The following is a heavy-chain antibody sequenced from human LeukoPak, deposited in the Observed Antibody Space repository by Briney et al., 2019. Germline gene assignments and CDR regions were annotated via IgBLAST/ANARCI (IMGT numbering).Heavy chain of an antibody. CDR3: ARGTVPYCTNGVCYYPEYYYYGMDV. CDR2: ISSNGGST. V-gene: IGHV3-64*01. J-gene: IGHJ6*02. Sequence: GGSLRLSCAASGFTFSSYAMHWVRQAPGKGLEYVSAISSNGGSTYYANSVKGGFTISRDNSKNTLYLQMGSLRAEDMAVYYCARGTVPYCTNGVCYYPEYYYYGMDVWGQGTTVTVSS. CDR1: GFTFSSYA. D-gene: IGHD2-8*01.